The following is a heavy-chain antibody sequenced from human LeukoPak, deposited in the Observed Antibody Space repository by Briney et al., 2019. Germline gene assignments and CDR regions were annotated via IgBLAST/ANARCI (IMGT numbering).Heavy chain of an antibody. CDR3: AKDSPDAFDI. V-gene: IGHV3-33*06. Sequence: GGSLRLSCAASGFTFSSYGMHWVRQAPGKGLEWVAVIWYDGSNKYYADSVKGRFTISRDNSRNTLYLQMNSLRAEDTAVYYCAKDSPDAFDIWGQGTMVTVSS. CDR2: IWYDGSNK. J-gene: IGHJ3*02. CDR1: GFTFSSYG.